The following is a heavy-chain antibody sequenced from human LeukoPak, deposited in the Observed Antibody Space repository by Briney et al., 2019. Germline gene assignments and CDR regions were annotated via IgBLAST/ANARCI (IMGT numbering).Heavy chain of an antibody. CDR1: GFTFSSYP. CDR2: TGPSGGNS. D-gene: IGHD2-21*01. V-gene: IGHV3-23*01. Sequence: GGSLRLSCAASGFTFSSYPMTWVRQAPGKGLEWVSATGPSGGNSYYADSVKGRFTISRDSSKSTLYLQMNSLRVEDTAIYSCAKHPPYCSSTACYQYWGLGTLVTVSS. CDR3: AKHPPYCSSTACYQY. J-gene: IGHJ4*02.